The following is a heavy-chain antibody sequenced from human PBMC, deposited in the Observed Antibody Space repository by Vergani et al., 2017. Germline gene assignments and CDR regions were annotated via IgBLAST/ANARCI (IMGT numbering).Heavy chain of an antibody. J-gene: IGHJ3*02. D-gene: IGHD3-22*01. CDR2: IWYDGSNK. Sequence: QVQLVESGGGVVQPGRSLRLSCAASGFTFSSYGMHWVRQAPGKGLEWVAVIWYDGSNKYYADSVKGRFTISRDNSKNTLYLQMNSLRAEDTAVYYCARDSRPTYYYDSSGYYLVGGAFDIWGQGTMVTVSS. V-gene: IGHV3-33*01. CDR3: ARDSRPTYYYDSSGYYLVGGAFDI. CDR1: GFTFSSYG.